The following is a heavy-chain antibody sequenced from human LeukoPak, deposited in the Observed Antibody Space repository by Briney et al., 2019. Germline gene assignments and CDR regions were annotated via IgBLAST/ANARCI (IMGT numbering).Heavy chain of an antibody. CDR2: IYSGGTT. CDR3: ARVAYGDHQYFHH. J-gene: IGHJ1*01. V-gene: IGHV3-53*01. CDR1: GFTVSSTY. Sequence: GGSLRLSCAASGFTVSSTYMHWVRQAPGKGLEWVSVIYSGGTTYYADSVKGRITISRDHSNNTLYLQMSSLRVEDTAVYYCARVAYGDHQYFHHWGQGTLVTVSS. D-gene: IGHD4-17*01.